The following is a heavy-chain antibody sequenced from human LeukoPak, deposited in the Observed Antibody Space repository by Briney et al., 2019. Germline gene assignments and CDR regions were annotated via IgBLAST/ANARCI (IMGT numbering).Heavy chain of an antibody. CDR2: IYTSGIT. CDR3: ARLGGYYDPFDY. Sequence: SETLSLTCTVSGGSISSYYWSWVRQPPGKGLYWIGYIYTSGITNYNPSLKSRVTMSEDTSKNQFSLKLSSVTAADTAVYYCARLGGYYDPFDYRGQGTLVTVSS. CDR1: GGSISSYY. D-gene: IGHD3-22*01. V-gene: IGHV4-4*09. J-gene: IGHJ4*02.